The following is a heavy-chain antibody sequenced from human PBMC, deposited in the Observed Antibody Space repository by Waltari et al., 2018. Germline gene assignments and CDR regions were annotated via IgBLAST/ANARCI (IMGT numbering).Heavy chain of an antibody. CDR3: ARGYSSSWYKYYYGMDV. D-gene: IGHD6-13*01. CDR2: IYYSGST. J-gene: IGHJ6*02. CDR1: GGSISSSSYY. V-gene: IGHV4-39*07. Sequence: QLQLQESGPGLVKPSETLSLTCTVSGGSISSSSYYWGWIRQPPGKGLEWIGSIYYSGSTYYNPSLKSRVTISVDTSKNQFSLKLSSVTAADTAVYYCARGYSSSWYKYYYGMDVWGQGTTVTVSS.